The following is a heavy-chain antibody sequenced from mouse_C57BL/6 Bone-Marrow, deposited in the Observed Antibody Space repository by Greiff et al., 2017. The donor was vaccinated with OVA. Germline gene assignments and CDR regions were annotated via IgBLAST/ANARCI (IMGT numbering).Heavy chain of an antibody. Sequence: EVQVVESGGGLVKPGGSLKLSCAASGFTFSSYAMSWVRQTPEKRLEWVATISDGGSYTYYPDNVKGRFTISRDNAKNNLYLQMSHLKSEDTAMYYCEIIYYYGSPWFAYWGQGTLVTVSA. V-gene: IGHV5-4*01. D-gene: IGHD1-1*01. CDR1: GFTFSSYA. CDR2: ISDGGSYT. J-gene: IGHJ3*01. CDR3: EIIYYYGSPWFAY.